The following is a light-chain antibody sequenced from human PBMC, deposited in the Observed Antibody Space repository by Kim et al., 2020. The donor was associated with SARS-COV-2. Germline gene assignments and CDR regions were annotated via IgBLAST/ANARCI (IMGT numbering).Light chain of an antibody. CDR2: YDS. V-gene: IGLV3-21*04. CDR3: QVWDSSSDHQGV. CDR1: NMGSKS. J-gene: IGLJ3*02. Sequence: GKTARITCGGNNMGSKSVQWYQQKPGQAPVLVIYYDSDRPSGIPERFSGSNSGNTAALTISRVEAGDEADYYGQVWDSSSDHQGVFGGGTQLTVL.